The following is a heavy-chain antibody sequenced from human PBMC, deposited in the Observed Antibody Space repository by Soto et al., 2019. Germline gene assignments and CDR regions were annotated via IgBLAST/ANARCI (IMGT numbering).Heavy chain of an antibody. CDR2: IYPGDSDT. CDR1: GCSFTSYW. V-gene: IGHV5-51*01. CDR3: ACRSRDYGDHYFDY. J-gene: IGHJ4*02. D-gene: IGHD4-17*01. Sequence: PGESLKISCKGSGCSFTSYWIGWVRQMPGKGLEWMGIIYPGDSDTRYSPSFQGQVTISADKSISTAYLQWSSLKASDTAMYYCACRSRDYGDHYFDYWGPGILVNVSS.